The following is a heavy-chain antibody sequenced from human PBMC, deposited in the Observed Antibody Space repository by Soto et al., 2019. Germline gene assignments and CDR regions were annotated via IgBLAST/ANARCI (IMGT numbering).Heavy chain of an antibody. CDR2: IKSKTDGGTT. Sequence: EVQLVESGGGLVKPGGSLRLSCAASGFTFSNAWMNWVRQAPGKGLEWVGRIKSKTDGGTTDYAAPVKGRFTISRDDSKYTLYLQMNSLKTEDTAVYYCTTYYYDSSGYPPFDYWGQGTLVTVSS. CDR1: GFTFSNAW. V-gene: IGHV3-15*07. CDR3: TTYYYDSSGYPPFDY. D-gene: IGHD3-22*01. J-gene: IGHJ4*02.